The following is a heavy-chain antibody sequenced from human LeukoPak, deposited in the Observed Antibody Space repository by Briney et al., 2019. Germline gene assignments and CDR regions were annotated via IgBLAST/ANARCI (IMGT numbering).Heavy chain of an antibody. V-gene: IGHV1-46*01. CDR3: ARAYDFWSGYTTPFFDY. D-gene: IGHD3-3*01. CDR1: GHTFTSYY. Sequence: ASVKVSCKASGHTFTSYYMHWVRQAPGQGLEWMGIINPSGGSTSYAQKFQGRVTMTRDTSTSTVYMELSSLRSEDTAVYYCARAYDFWSGYTTPFFDYWGQGTLVTVSS. J-gene: IGHJ4*02. CDR2: INPSGGST.